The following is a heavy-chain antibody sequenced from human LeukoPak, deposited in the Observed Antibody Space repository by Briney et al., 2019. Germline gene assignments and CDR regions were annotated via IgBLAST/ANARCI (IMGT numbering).Heavy chain of an antibody. CDR3: ATGVDIVATRRLTGLDYYYYYGMDV. J-gene: IGHJ6*02. Sequence: ASVKVSCKVSGYTLTELSMHWVRQAPGKGLEWMGGFDPEDGETIYAQKFQGRVTMTEDTSTDTAYMELSSLRSEDTAVYYCATGVDIVATRRLTGLDYYYYYGMDVWGQGTTVTVSS. V-gene: IGHV1-24*01. CDR2: FDPEDGET. D-gene: IGHD5-12*01. CDR1: GYTLTELS.